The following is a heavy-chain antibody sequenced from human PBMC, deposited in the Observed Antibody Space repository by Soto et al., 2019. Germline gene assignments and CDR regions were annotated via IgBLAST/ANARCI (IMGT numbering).Heavy chain of an antibody. CDR2: INVSDGST. Sequence: QVQLAQSGAEVKKPGASVKVSCTASGYPFTSYYLHWVRHAHVRGPEWMGRINVSDGSTRYAQNFQGRVTMTTDTSTTTVYMELSPLRSDDTAVYYCAREAAVAGTAFDHWGQGTLVTVSS. J-gene: IGHJ5*02. CDR3: AREAAVAGTAFDH. CDR1: GYPFTSYY. V-gene: IGHV1-46*01. D-gene: IGHD6-19*01.